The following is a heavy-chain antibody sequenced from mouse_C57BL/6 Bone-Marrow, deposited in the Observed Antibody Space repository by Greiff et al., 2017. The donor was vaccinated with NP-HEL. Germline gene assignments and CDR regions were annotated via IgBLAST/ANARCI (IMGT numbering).Heavy chain of an antibody. CDR2: IWGDGST. CDR1: GFSLTSYG. CDR3: AKSGVHWDYFDD. V-gene: IGHV2-3*01. J-gene: IGHJ2*01. D-gene: IGHD4-1*01. Sequence: VNVVESGPGLVAPSQSLSITCTVSGFSLTSYGVSWVRQPTGKGLEWLGVIWGDGSTNYHSALISRLSISTDNSKSQVFLKLNSLQTDYTATYYGAKSGVHWDYFDDWGQGTTLTVSS.